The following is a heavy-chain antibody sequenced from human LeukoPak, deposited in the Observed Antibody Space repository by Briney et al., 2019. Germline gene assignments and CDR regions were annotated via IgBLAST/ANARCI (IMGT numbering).Heavy chain of an antibody. CDR1: GFPFSSYW. CDR2: IKQDGSKK. Sequence: GGSLRLSCVASGFPFSSYWMTWVRQAPGKGLEWVANIKQDGSKKSYVDSVKGRFTISRDNAKNSLYLQMNSLRAEDTAVYYCARDINYYDSSGYYFWGQGTLVTVSS. V-gene: IGHV3-7*01. D-gene: IGHD3-22*01. CDR3: ARDINYYDSSGYYF. J-gene: IGHJ4*02.